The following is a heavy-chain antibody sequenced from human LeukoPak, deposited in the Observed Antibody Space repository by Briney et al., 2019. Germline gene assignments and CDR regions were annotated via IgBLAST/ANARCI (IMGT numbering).Heavy chain of an antibody. V-gene: IGHV4-59*01. CDR1: GGSISSYY. D-gene: IGHD7-27*01. J-gene: IGHJ3*02. CDR2: IYYSGST. Sequence: SETLSLTCTVSGGSISSYYWSWTRQPPGKGLEWIGYIYYSGSTNYNPSLKSRVTISVDTSKNQFSLKLSSVTAADTAVYYCARAGAAFDIWGQGTMVTVPS. CDR3: ARAGAAFDI.